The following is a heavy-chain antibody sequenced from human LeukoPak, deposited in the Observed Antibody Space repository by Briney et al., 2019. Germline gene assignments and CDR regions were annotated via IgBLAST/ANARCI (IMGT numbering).Heavy chain of an antibody. J-gene: IGHJ4*02. D-gene: IGHD3-16*01. Sequence: PGGSLRLSCAASGFTFSTHWMHWVRHAPGKELEWVSRINNDGGTTNYADSVKGRFTISSDNAKNTLYLQMNSLRAEDTAVYYCARGGIGGCFDYWGRGTLVTVSS. CDR3: ARGGIGGCFDY. CDR1: GFTFSTHW. V-gene: IGHV3-74*01. CDR2: INNDGGTT.